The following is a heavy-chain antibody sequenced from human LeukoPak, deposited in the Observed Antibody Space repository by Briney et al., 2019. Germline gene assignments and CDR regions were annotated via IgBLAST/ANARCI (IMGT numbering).Heavy chain of an antibody. CDR2: ISSSSSNT. CDR1: GFTFSDYY. D-gene: IGHD6-19*01. V-gene: IGHV3-11*05. CDR3: ARDGYRSGWSPDY. Sequence: PGRSLRLSCAASGFTFSDYYMSWIRQAPGKGMEWVSYISSSSSNTNYADSVKGRFTISRDNPSNSLFLQMNSLRADDTAVYYCARDGYRSGWSPDYLGQGTLVTVSS. J-gene: IGHJ4*02.